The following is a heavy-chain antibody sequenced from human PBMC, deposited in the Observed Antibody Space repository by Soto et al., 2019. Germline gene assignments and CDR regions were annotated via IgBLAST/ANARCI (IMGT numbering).Heavy chain of an antibody. V-gene: IGHV3-30*18. D-gene: IGHD6-19*01. Sequence: GGSLRLACEASGLTFSRSGMHWVRQSPGKGLEWLAVISYDGSQRYYADSMKGRFTISRDNSKNTLYLQINSLRVEDTAVYYCANLEGQWPPREHWGQGT. CDR2: ISYDGSQR. J-gene: IGHJ4*02. CDR3: ANLEGQWPPREH. CDR1: GLTFSRSG.